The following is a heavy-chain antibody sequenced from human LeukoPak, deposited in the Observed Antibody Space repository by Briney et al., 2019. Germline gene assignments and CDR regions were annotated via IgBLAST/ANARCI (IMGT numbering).Heavy chain of an antibody. Sequence: ASVKVSCKVSGYTLTELSMHWVRQAPGKGLEWMGGFDPEDGETIYAQKFQGRVTMTEDTSTDTAYMELSSLRSEDTAVYYCAIGVLVPAASDYWGQGTLVTVSS. CDR1: GYTLTELS. CDR3: AIGVLVPAASDY. J-gene: IGHJ4*02. V-gene: IGHV1-24*01. CDR2: FDPEDGET. D-gene: IGHD2-2*01.